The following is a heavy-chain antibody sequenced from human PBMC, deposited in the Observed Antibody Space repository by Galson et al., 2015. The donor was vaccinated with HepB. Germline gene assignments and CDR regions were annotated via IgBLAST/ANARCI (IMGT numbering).Heavy chain of an antibody. CDR3: VRGKYYYDSSGYFAY. J-gene: IGHJ4*02. CDR2: INPNSGDT. D-gene: IGHD3-22*01. Sequence: VKVSCKASGYTFNGYYMHWVRQAPGQGLEWMGRINPNSGDTNYAQKFQGRVSMTRDSSISTAYMELTRLRSDDTAVYYCVRGKYYYDSSGYFAYWGQGTLVTISS. CDR1: GYTFNGYY. V-gene: IGHV1-2*06.